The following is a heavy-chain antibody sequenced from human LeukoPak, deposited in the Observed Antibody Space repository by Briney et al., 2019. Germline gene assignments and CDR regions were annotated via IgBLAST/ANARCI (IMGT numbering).Heavy chain of an antibody. Sequence: ASVKVSCKASGYTFTSYYMHWVRQAPGQGLEWMGWINPNSGGTNYAQKFQGRVTMTRDTSISTAYMELSRLRSDDTAVYYCAREGSSSGWRPFDIWGQGTVVTVSS. V-gene: IGHV1-2*02. CDR2: INPNSGGT. CDR1: GYTFTSYY. CDR3: AREGSSSGWRPFDI. D-gene: IGHD6-19*01. J-gene: IGHJ3*02.